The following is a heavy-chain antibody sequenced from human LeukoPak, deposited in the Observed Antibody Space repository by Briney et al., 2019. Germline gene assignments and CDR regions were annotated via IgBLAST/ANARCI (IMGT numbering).Heavy chain of an antibody. CDR2: IYSGGRT. V-gene: IGHV3-66*01. D-gene: IGHD5-24*01. CDR3: ARSRDGYNDVFDY. CDR1: GFIVSSIY. J-gene: IGHJ4*02. Sequence: PGGSLRLSCAASGFIVSSIYMSWVRQGPGKGLEWVSTIYSGGRTYYADSVRGRLTISRDKSKNTLYLQMNSLRAEDTAVYYCARSRDGYNDVFDYWGQGTLVTVS.